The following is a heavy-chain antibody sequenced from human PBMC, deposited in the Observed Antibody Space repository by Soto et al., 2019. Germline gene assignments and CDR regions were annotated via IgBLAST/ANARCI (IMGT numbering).Heavy chain of an antibody. Sequence: SETLSLTCTVSGGSINTFYWSWVRQPAGKGLEWIGRIFSSGSTSFNPSLESRVAMSVDTSKNHFSLNLSSVTAADMAVYYCAREGSYSAYNFAHGIQLWSFDFWGQGALVTSPQ. CDR2: IFSSGST. J-gene: IGHJ4*02. CDR1: GGSINTFY. D-gene: IGHD5-12*01. V-gene: IGHV4-4*07. CDR3: AREGSYSAYNFAHGIQLWSFDF.